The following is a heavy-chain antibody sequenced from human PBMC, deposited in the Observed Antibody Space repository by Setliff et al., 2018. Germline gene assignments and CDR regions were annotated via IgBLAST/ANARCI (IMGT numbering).Heavy chain of an antibody. CDR3: ARERMYYNFWSGYSDY. Sequence: SGPTLVNPTQTLTLTCTFSGFSLSTSGVGVGWIRQPPGKALEWLALIYWNDDKRYSPSLKSRLTITKDTSKNQVVLTMTNMDPVDTAVYYCARERMYYNFWSGYSDYWGQGTLVTVSS. CDR2: IYWNDDK. J-gene: IGHJ4*02. V-gene: IGHV2-5*01. CDR1: GFSLSTSGVG. D-gene: IGHD3-3*01.